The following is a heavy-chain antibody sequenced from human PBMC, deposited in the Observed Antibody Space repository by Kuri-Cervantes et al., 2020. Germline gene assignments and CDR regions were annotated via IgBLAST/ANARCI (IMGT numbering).Heavy chain of an antibody. CDR1: GGSISSGGYS. J-gene: IGHJ5*02. Sequence: SETLSLTCAVSGGSISSGGYSWSWIRQHPGKGLEWIGYIYYSGSTYYNPSLKSRVTISVDTSKNQFSLKLSSVTAADTAVYYCARLYGSGAGWFDPWGQGTLVTVSS. CDR2: IYYSGST. D-gene: IGHD3-10*01. CDR3: ARLYGSGAGWFDP. V-gene: IGHV4-31*11.